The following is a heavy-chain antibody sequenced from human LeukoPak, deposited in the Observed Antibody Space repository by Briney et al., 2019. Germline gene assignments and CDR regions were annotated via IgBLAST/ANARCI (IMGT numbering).Heavy chain of an antibody. CDR2: MNPNSGNT. V-gene: IGHV1-8*01. Sequence: ASVKVSCKASGYTFTSYDINWVRQATGQGLEWMGWMNPNSGNTGYAQKFQGRVTMTRNTSISTAYMELSSLRSEDTAVYYCARAGCGAKLLWFGELLNNYYYYYMDVWGKGTTVTVSS. CDR3: ARAGCGAKLLWFGELLNNYYYYYMDV. J-gene: IGHJ6*03. CDR1: GYTFTSYD. D-gene: IGHD3-10*01.